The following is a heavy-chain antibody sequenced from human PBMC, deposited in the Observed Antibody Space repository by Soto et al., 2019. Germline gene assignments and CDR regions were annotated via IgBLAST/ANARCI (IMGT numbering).Heavy chain of an antibody. CDR2: ISSSSSYI. V-gene: IGHV3-21*01. CDR3: ARYSGIGYCSSTSCEPH. J-gene: IGHJ4*02. CDR1: GFTFSSYS. Sequence: GSLRLSCAASGFTFSSYSMNWVRQAPGKGLEWVSSISSSSSYIYYADSVKGRFTISRDNAKNSLYLQMNSLRAEDTAVYYCARYSGIGYCSSTSCEPHWGQGTLVTVSS. D-gene: IGHD2-2*01.